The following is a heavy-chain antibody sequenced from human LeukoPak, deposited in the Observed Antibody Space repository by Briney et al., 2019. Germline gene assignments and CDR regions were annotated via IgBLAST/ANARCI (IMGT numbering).Heavy chain of an antibody. CDR1: GFTFSGYG. CDR2: TSYDGREK. V-gene: IGHV3-30*18. D-gene: IGHD2-2*01. CDR3: AKSKPPREYCSVTTCYAGFGAFDI. Sequence: GGSLRLSCAASGFTFSGYGMNWVRQAPGKGLEWVAITSYDGREKCYADSVKGRFTISRDNSKDTLYLQMNSLRPEDTAIYYCAKSKPPREYCSVTTCYAGFGAFDIWGQGAMVTVFS. J-gene: IGHJ3*02.